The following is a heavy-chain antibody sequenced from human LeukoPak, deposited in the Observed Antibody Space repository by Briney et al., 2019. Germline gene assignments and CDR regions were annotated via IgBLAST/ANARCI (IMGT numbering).Heavy chain of an antibody. J-gene: IGHJ5*02. CDR1: GGTFSSYA. V-gene: IGHV1-69*05. D-gene: IGHD3-22*01. CDR3: ARDHRYYYDSSGYYDYNWFDP. CDR2: IIPIFGTA. Sequence: SVKVSCKASGGTFSSYAISWVRQAPGQGLGWMGRIIPIFGTANYAQKFQGRVTITTDESTSTAYMELSCLRSEDTAVYYCARDHRYYYDSSGYYDYNWFDPWGQGTLVTVSS.